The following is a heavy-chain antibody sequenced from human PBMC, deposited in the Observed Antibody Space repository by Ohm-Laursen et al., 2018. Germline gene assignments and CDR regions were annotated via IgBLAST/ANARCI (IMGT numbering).Heavy chain of an antibody. CDR3: ARAVRYQLLSDP. D-gene: IGHD4-23*01. V-gene: IGHV1-18*01. CDR2: ISPYSGQT. J-gene: IGHJ5*02. Sequence: SVKVSCNASGYTFDSFGITWVRQAPGQGLEWMGWISPYSGQTKYALKLQGRVTMTTDTSTSTAYMELYSLTSEDTATYYCARAVRYQLLSDPWGQGTLVTVSS. CDR1: GYTFDSFG.